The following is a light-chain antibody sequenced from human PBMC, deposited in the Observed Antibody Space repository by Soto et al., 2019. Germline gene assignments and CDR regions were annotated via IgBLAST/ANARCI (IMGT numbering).Light chain of an antibody. Sequence: QMTQSPSTLSASVGDRVTITCRASQSFSGTLAWYQQKPGKAPKLLIYDASSLESGVPSRFSGSGSGTEFTLTISSLQPDDFATYYCQQYNSYSRTFGQGTKVDIK. J-gene: IGKJ1*01. CDR2: DAS. CDR1: QSFSGT. CDR3: QQYNSYSRT. V-gene: IGKV1-5*01.